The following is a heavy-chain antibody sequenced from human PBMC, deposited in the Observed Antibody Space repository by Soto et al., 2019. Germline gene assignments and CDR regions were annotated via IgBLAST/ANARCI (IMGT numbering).Heavy chain of an antibody. V-gene: IGHV3-33*01. CDR2: IWYDGSNK. CDR3: ARGGPPVAPAPDY. J-gene: IGHJ4*02. CDR1: GFTLSNYG. D-gene: IGHD2-2*01. Sequence: GGSLRLSCAASGFTLSNYGMHWVRQAPGKRLEWLAVIWYDGSNKYYADSVKGRFTISRDNSKNTLYLQMNSLRAEDTAVYYCARGGPPVAPAPDYWGQGTLVTVSS.